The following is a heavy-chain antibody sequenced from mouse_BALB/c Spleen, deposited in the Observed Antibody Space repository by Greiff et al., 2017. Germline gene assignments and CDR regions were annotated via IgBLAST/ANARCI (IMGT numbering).Heavy chain of an antibody. Sequence: EVQVLESGGGLVQPGGSRKLSCAASGFTFSSFGMHWVRQAPEKGLEWVAYISSGSSTIYYADTVKGRFTISRDNPKNTLFLQMTSLRSEDTAMYYCARREALDYWGQGTTLTVSS. CDR3: ARREALDY. V-gene: IGHV5-17*02. CDR2: ISSGSSTI. CDR1: GFTFSSFG. J-gene: IGHJ2*01.